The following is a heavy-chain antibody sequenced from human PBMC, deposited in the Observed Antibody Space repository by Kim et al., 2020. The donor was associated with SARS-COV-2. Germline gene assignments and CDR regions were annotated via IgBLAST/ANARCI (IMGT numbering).Heavy chain of an antibody. D-gene: IGHD5-18*01. V-gene: IGHV3-21*01. CDR2: ISSSSSYI. CDR3: ARDGYSYGPSLFDY. CDR1: GFTFSSYS. Sequence: GGSLRLSCAASGFTFSSYSMNWVRQAPGKGLEWVSSISSSSSYIYYADSVKGRFTISRDNAKNSLYLQMNSLRAEDTAVYYCARDGYSYGPSLFDYWGQGTLVTVSS. J-gene: IGHJ4*02.